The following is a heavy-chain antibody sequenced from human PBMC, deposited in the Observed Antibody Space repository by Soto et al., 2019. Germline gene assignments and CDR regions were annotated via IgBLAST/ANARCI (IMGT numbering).Heavy chain of an antibody. CDR2: IYYSGST. Sequence: KPSETLSLTCTVSGGSISSYYWSWIRQPPGKGLEWIGYIYYSGSTNYNPSLKSRVTISVDTSKNQFSLKLSSVTAADTAVYYCARVEGRIAARPDLRFDPWGQGTLVTVSS. CDR3: ARVEGRIAARPDLRFDP. J-gene: IGHJ5*02. D-gene: IGHD6-6*01. V-gene: IGHV4-59*01. CDR1: GGSISSYY.